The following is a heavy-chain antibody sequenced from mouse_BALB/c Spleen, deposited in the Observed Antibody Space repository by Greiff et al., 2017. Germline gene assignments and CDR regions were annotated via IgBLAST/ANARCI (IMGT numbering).Heavy chain of an antibody. CDR1: GFTFSSYA. CDR3: ARSGTTVVAGAMDY. D-gene: IGHD1-1*01. Sequence: DVKLVESGGGLVKPGGSLKLSCAASGFTFSSYAMSWVRQTPEKRLEWVASISSGGSTYYPDSVKGRFTISRDNPKNTLFLQMTSLRSEDTAMYYCARSGTTVVAGAMDYWGQGTSVTVSS. J-gene: IGHJ4*01. V-gene: IGHV5-6-5*01. CDR2: ISSGGST.